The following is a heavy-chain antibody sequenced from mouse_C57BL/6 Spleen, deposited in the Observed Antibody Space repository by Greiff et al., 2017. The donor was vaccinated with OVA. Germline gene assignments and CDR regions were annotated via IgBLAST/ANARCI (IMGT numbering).Heavy chain of an antibody. CDR3: ARSSIYYGNPAWFAY. V-gene: IGHV5-17*01. CDR1: GFTFSDYG. J-gene: IGHJ3*01. D-gene: IGHD2-1*01. CDR2: ISSGSSTI. Sequence: EVKLMESGGGLVKPGGSLKLSCAASGFTFSDYGMHWVRQAPEKGLEWVAYISSGSSTIYYADTVKGRFTISRDNAKNTLFLQMTSLRSEDTAMYYCARSSIYYGNPAWFAYWGQGTLVTVSA.